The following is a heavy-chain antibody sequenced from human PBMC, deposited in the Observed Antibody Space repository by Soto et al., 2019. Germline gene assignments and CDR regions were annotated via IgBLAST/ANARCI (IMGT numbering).Heavy chain of an antibody. J-gene: IGHJ4*02. Sequence: QVQLVESGGGVVQPGRSLRLSCAASEFTFSSYGIHWVRQAPGKGLEWVAVIWYDGSIKSYADSVKGRFTISRDNSKNTLYLQMNSLRAEDTAVYYCARGEQQLALYYCDYWGQGTLVTVSS. CDR1: EFTFSSYG. CDR2: IWYDGSIK. V-gene: IGHV3-33*01. D-gene: IGHD6-13*01. CDR3: ARGEQQLALYYCDY.